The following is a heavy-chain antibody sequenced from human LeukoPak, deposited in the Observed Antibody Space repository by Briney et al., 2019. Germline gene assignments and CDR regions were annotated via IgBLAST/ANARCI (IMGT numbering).Heavy chain of an antibody. CDR1: GGSLSSGGYY. CDR2: IYYSGST. V-gene: IGHV4-31*03. J-gene: IGHJ4*02. Sequence: PSETLSLTCTVSGGSLSSGGYYWSWVRQHPGTGLEWIGYIYYSGSTYYNPSLKSRVNISVDTSKNQFSLKLSSVTAADTAVYYCARETPMADPYYFDYWGQGTLVTVSS. CDR3: ARETPMADPYYFDY. D-gene: IGHD5-24*01.